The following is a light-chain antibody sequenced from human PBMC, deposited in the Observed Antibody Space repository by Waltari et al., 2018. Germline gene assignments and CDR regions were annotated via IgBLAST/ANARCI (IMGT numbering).Light chain of an antibody. CDR2: GAS. V-gene: IGKV3-20*01. CDR1: QSVSSSS. Sequence: EIVLTQSPGTLSLSPGERATLSYRASQSVSSSSLAWYQQKPGQAPRLVIYGASSRATGIPDRFSGSGSGTDFTLTISRLEPEDFAVYYCQHYGTSPEVTFGGGTKVEIK. CDR3: QHYGTSPEVT. J-gene: IGKJ4*01.